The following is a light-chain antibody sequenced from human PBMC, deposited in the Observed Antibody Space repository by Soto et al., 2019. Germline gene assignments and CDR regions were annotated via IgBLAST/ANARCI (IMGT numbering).Light chain of an antibody. CDR3: QSYDSSLSGSYV. CDR1: SSNIGAGYD. Sequence: QSVLTQAPSVSGAPGQRVTISCTGSSSNIGAGYDVHWYQQLPGTAPKLLIYGNTNRPSGVPDRFSGSKSATSASLAITGLQAEDEADYYCQSYDSSLSGSYVFGDGTKVTVL. J-gene: IGLJ1*01. V-gene: IGLV1-40*01. CDR2: GNT.